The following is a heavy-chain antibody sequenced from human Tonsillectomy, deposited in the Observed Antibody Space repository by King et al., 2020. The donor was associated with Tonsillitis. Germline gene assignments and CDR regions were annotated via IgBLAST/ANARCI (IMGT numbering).Heavy chain of an antibody. D-gene: IGHD2-21*02. CDR2: IDWDDDK. CDR3: ARMRDSSNAFDI. J-gene: IGHJ3*02. V-gene: IGHV2-70*04. Sequence: LTLQESGPALVKPPQTLTLTCTFSGFSLNTIGMRVNWIRQPPGKALEWLARIDWDDDKFYSTSLKTRPTISKDTSKNQVVLTITNMDPVDTATYYCARMRDSSNAFDIWGQGTMVTVSS. CDR1: GFSLNTIGMR.